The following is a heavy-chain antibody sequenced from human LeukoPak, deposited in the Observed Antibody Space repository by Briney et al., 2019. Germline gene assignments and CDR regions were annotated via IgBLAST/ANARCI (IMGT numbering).Heavy chain of an antibody. Sequence: GASVKVSCKASGYTFTSYSFSWVRQAPGQGLEWMGWVSTTNDKANYAQKLQGRVTMTTDTSTSTAYMELRSLSSDDTAVYYCGRVVTGYYRLDPWGLGTPVTVSS. CDR3: GRVVTGYYRLDP. CDR1: GYTFTSYS. CDR2: VSTTNDKA. V-gene: IGHV1-18*01. D-gene: IGHD3-9*01. J-gene: IGHJ5*02.